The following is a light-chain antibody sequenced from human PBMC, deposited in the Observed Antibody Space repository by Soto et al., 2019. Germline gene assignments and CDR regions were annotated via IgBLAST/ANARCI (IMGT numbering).Light chain of an antibody. CDR2: KTS. CDR1: QSISNW. Sequence: DIQMTQSPSTLSASVGDRVTITCRASQSISNWLAWYQQKPGKAPKLLIYKTSNLDSGVPSRFSGSGSGTEFTLTISSLQPEDSASYYCQQYKSQWTFGQGTKVE. V-gene: IGKV1-5*03. J-gene: IGKJ1*01. CDR3: QQYKSQWT.